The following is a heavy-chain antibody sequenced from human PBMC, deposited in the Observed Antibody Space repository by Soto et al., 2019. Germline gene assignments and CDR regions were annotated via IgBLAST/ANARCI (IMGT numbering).Heavy chain of an antibody. J-gene: IGHJ4*02. CDR3: ARRGSGSDYDY. CDR1: GFTFSSYA. V-gene: IGHV3-23*01. Sequence: EVQLLESGGDLVQPGGSLRLSCAASGFTFSSYAMRWVRQAPGKGLEWVSAISGSGDSTYYADSVKGRFTVSRDNSKNTLYLQMTSLRAEDTAVYYCARRGSGSDYDYWGQGTLVTVSS. CDR2: ISGSGDST. D-gene: IGHD1-26*01.